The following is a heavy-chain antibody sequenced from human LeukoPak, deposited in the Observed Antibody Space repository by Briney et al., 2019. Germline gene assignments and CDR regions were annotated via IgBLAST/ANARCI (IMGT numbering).Heavy chain of an antibody. D-gene: IGHD3-3*01. CDR2: ISSGSEK. J-gene: IGHJ4*02. V-gene: IGHV3-30*04. CDR3: ARDLELSAVYYFDS. Sequence: GGSLRLSCEASGFTFSIFPMHWVRQAPGKGLEWVALISSGSEKYYADSVEGRFTISRDNSKNMLYLQMNSLRADDTAVYYCARDLELSAVYYFDSWGQGTLVIVSS. CDR1: GFTFSIFP.